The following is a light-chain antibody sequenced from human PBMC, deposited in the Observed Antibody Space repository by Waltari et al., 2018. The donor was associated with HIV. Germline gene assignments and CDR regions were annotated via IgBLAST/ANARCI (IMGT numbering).Light chain of an antibody. CDR3: QSYDRSLSGVI. J-gene: IGLJ2*01. Sequence: QSVLTQPPSVSGAPVQRVTISCTGNTSNIGAGYDVHWYQQLPGTAPKLLIYGDANRPSGFPDRFSGSTSGTSASLAITGLRAEDECDYYCQSYDRSLSGVIFGGGTKLTVL. CDR1: TSNIGAGYD. CDR2: GDA. V-gene: IGLV1-40*01.